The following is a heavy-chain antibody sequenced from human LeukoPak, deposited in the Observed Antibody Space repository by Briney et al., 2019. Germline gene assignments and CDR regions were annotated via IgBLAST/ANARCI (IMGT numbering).Heavy chain of an antibody. J-gene: IGHJ3*02. V-gene: IGHV4-59*07. CDR3: ARTNQISETAFDI. Sequence: PSHSLSLTFTVATGSINTYYSSWIRHPPGNGLEWMGYILSSGSTNYNPSVKSRVTISVDTSKNQFSLKLTSVTAADTGVYYCARTNQISETAFDIWGQGTMVIVTS. CDR1: TGSINTYY. CDR2: ILSSGST. D-gene: IGHD1-14*01.